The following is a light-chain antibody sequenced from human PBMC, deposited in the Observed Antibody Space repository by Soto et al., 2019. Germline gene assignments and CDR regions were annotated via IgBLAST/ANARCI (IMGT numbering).Light chain of an antibody. CDR1: QGIRND. J-gene: IGKJ4*02. V-gene: IGKV1-6*01. CDR3: LQDYNYPLT. Sequence: AIVTSKTQSSLSASVGDRVTITCRASQGIRNDLGWYQQKPGKAPKLLIYAASSLQSGVPSRFSGSGSGTDFTLTISSLQPEDFATYYCLQDYNYPLTFGGGTKVDIK. CDR2: AAS.